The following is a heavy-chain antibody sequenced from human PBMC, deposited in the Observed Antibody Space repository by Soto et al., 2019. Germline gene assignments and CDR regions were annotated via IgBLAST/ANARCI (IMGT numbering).Heavy chain of an antibody. V-gene: IGHV3-33*01. CDR2: IWYDGSNK. D-gene: IGHD5-18*01. Sequence: QVQLVESGGGVVQPGRSLRLSCAASGFTFSSYGMHWVRQAPGKGLEWVAVIWYDGSNKYYADSVKGRFTISRDNSKNPLYLQMSSQGAEDTAVYYCARVADTAMVYWGQGTLVTVSS. CDR1: GFTFSSYG. CDR3: ARVADTAMVY. J-gene: IGHJ4*02.